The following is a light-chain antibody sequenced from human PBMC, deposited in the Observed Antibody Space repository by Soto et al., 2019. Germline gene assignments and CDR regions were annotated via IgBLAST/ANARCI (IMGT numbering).Light chain of an antibody. CDR3: QQSYSSPRT. CDR2: TAS. CDR1: QSISTF. J-gene: IGKJ1*01. V-gene: IGKV1-39*01. Sequence: EIQMTQSPSSLSTSVGDRVTLTCRASQSISTFLNWYQQKPGKAPKLLISTASSLQSGVPSTFSGSGSGTDFTLTIRSLQPEDSATYYCQQSYSSPRTFGHGTKVEIK.